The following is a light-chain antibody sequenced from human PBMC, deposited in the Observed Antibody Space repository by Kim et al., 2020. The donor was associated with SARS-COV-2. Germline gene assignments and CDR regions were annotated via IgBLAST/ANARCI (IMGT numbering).Light chain of an antibody. CDR1: QGISNS. CDR2: AAS. Sequence: ASVGDTVTITCRASQGISNSLAWYQQKPGKVPKVLIFAASTLLSGVPSRFSGSGSGTDFTLTISSLQPEDVATYYCQKYDAAPWTFGQGTKVEIK. J-gene: IGKJ1*01. V-gene: IGKV1-27*01. CDR3: QKYDAAPWT.